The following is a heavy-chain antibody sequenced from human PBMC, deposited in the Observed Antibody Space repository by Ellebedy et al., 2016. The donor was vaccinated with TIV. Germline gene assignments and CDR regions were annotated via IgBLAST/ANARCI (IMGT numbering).Heavy chain of an antibody. D-gene: IGHD3-10*01. CDR1: GFSFSSYV. CDR2: ISYDGTYK. CDR3: VYGSGTYGGFYDYGMDV. J-gene: IGHJ6*02. Sequence: GGSLRLXCVASGFSFSSYVLHWVRQAPGKGLEWVSSISYDGTYKYYRDSVKGRFTISRDNSKNTVYLQMNSLRGDDTALYYCVYGSGTYGGFYDYGMDVWGQGTTVTVS. V-gene: IGHV3-30-3*01.